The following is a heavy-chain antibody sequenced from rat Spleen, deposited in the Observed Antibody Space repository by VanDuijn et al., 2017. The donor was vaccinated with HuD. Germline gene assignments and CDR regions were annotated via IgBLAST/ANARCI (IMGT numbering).Heavy chain of an antibody. CDR3: ARVGVDY. D-gene: IGHD5-1*01. V-gene: IGHV5-7*01. Sequence: EVQLVESGGGLVQPGRSMKLSCAASGFTFSNYYMAWVRQAPTKGLEWVATISYDGSSTYYRDSVRGRFTISRDNAKNTQYLQMDSLRSEDTATYYCARVGVDYWSKGVMVTVSS. CDR1: GFTFSNYY. J-gene: IGHJ2*01. CDR2: ISYDGSST.